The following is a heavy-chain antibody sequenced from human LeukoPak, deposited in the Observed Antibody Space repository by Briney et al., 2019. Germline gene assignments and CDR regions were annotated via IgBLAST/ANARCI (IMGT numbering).Heavy chain of an antibody. Sequence: GGSLRLSCAASGFTFSSYWMSWVRQAPGKGLEWVANIKQDGSEKYYVDSVKGRLTISRDNAKNSLYLQMNSLRAEDTAVYYCARDIVDSSSWYYFDYWGQGTLVTVSS. J-gene: IGHJ4*02. CDR2: IKQDGSEK. V-gene: IGHV3-7*01. D-gene: IGHD6-13*01. CDR1: GFTFSSYW. CDR3: ARDIVDSSSWYYFDY.